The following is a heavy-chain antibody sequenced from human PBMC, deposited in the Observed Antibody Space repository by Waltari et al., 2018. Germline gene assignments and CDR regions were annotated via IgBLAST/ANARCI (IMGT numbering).Heavy chain of an antibody. D-gene: IGHD1-20*01. Sequence: EVQVLESGGDLVKPGGSLRLSCAASGVTFINYAINWVRLAPGPGLRWVSAITVCDDTYCADSVQGRFTISSDTSKDTVYLKMNGRRADYTAVYYCATPFYNWDDPLHSWGPGTLVTVSS. J-gene: IGHJ4*02. V-gene: IGHV3-23*01. CDR2: ITVCDDT. CDR1: GVTFINYA. CDR3: ATPFYNWDDPLHS.